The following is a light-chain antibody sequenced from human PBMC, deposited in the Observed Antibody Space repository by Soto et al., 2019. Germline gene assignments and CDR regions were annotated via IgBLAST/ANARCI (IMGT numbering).Light chain of an antibody. CDR2: YDT. J-gene: IGLJ3*02. CDR1: NIGGKT. CDR3: HVWDSSRDHVV. Sequence: SYELIQPPSVSVAPGKTATITCGGSNIGGKTVHWFQQKPGQAPVVVLYYDTHRPSGIPERFSGSNSGNPATLTITRVDAGDEADYYCHVWDSSRDHVVFGGGTKLTVL. V-gene: IGLV3-21*04.